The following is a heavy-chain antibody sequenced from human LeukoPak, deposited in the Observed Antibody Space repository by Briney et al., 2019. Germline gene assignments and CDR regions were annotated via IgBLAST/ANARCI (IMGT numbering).Heavy chain of an antibody. CDR3: AKDPIAVADYPGDYFDY. V-gene: IGHV3-23*01. CDR2: ISGDGQST. Sequence: RGPRRLSCAASGFTFTNYAMSWVRQAPGKGLEWVSGISGDGQSTYYADSVKGRFTISRDNSKNTLYLQMNSLRAEDTAVYYCAKDPIAVADYPGDYFDYWGQGTLVTVSS. CDR1: GFTFTNYA. J-gene: IGHJ4*02. D-gene: IGHD6-19*01.